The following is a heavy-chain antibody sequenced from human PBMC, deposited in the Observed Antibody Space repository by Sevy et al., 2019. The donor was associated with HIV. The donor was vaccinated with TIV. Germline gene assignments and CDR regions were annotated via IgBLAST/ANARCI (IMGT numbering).Heavy chain of an antibody. D-gene: IGHD3-3*01. CDR3: ARERGIGWTYYDFWSGGNWFDP. CDR2: IYYRGST. V-gene: IGHV4-59*01. J-gene: IGHJ5*02. CDR1: GGSISSYY. Sequence: SETLSLTCTVSGGSISSYYWSWIRQPPGKGLGWIGYIYYRGSTNYNPSLKSRVTISVDTSKNQFSLKLSSVTAADTAVYYCARERGIGWTYYDFWSGGNWFDPWGQGTLVTVSS.